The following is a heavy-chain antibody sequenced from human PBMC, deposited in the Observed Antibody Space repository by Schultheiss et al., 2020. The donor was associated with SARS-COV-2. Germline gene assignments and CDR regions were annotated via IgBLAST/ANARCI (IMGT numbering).Heavy chain of an antibody. CDR2: IYYSGST. V-gene: IGHV4-31*03. CDR1: GGSISSGGYY. D-gene: IGHD3-16*02. CDR3: ASAVGDDYVWGSYRYFDY. Sequence: SETLSLTCTVSGGSISSGGYYWSWIRQHPGKGLEWIGYIYYSGSTYYNPSLKSRVTISVDTSKNQFSLKLSSVTAADTAVYYCASAVGDDYVWGSYRYFDYWGQGTLVTVSS. J-gene: IGHJ4*02.